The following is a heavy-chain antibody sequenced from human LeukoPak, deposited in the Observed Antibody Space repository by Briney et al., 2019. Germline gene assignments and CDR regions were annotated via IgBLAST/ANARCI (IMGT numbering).Heavy chain of an antibody. CDR2: IYYSGST. CDR3: ARGGVGATLDY. D-gene: IGHD1-26*01. Sequence: SETLSLTCTVSGGSISSSSYYWGWIRQPPGKGLEWIGSIYYSGSTYYNPSLKSRVTISVDTSKNQFSLKLSAVTAADTAVYYCARGGVGATLDYWGKGTLVTVSS. CDR1: GGSISSSSYY. J-gene: IGHJ4*02. V-gene: IGHV4-39*07.